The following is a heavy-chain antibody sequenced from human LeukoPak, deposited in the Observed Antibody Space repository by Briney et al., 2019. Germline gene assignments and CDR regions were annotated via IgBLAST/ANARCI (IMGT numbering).Heavy chain of an antibody. Sequence: ASVKVSCKASGYTFTSYGISWVRQAPGQGLEWMGWISTYNADTDYAQNLQGRVTMATDTSTSTAYMELRSLRSDDTAVYYCARDPGQYYDILTGYYTPYYFDYWGQGTLVTASS. J-gene: IGHJ4*02. CDR2: ISTYNADT. D-gene: IGHD3-9*01. CDR3: ARDPGQYYDILTGYYTPYYFDY. CDR1: GYTFTSYG. V-gene: IGHV1-18*01.